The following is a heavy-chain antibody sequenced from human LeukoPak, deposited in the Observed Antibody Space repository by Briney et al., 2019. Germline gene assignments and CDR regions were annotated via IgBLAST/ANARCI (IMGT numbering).Heavy chain of an antibody. CDR2: IIPIFGTA. J-gene: IGHJ4*02. CDR3: ARTRDGYNEYYFDY. CDR1: GGTFSSYA. Sequence: ASVNVSCKASGGTFSSYAISWVRQAPGQGLEWMGGIIPIFGTANYAQKFQGRVTITADESTSTAYMELSSLRSEDTAVYYCARTRDGYNEYYFDYWGQGTLVTVSS. V-gene: IGHV1-69*13. D-gene: IGHD5-24*01.